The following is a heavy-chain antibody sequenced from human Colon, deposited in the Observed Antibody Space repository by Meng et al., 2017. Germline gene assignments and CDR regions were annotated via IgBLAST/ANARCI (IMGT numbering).Heavy chain of an antibody. D-gene: IGHD3-10*01. CDR3: TRATGEFAYGMDI. CDR2: IYHSGST. Sequence: SETLSLTCAVSGGSISSGHWWRWVRQPPGKGLEWFGEIYHSGSTNYNPSLKSRVTISVDKSKNQFSLIMGSVTAADTAVYYFTRATGEFAYGMDIWGQGTTVTVSS. J-gene: IGHJ6*02. CDR1: GGSISSGHW. V-gene: IGHV4-4*02.